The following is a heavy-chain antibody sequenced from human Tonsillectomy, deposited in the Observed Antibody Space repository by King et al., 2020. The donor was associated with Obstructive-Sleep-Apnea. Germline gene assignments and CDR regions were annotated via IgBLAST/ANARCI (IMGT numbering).Heavy chain of an antibody. CDR1: GFTFSSYA. Sequence: VQLVESGGGVVQPGRSLRLSCAASGFTFSSYAMHWVRQAPGKGLEWVAVISYDGSNKYYADSVKGRFTISRDNSKNTLYLQMNSLRAEDTAVYYCAGPGAGGAVTTFLGYGMDVWGQGTTVTVSS. D-gene: IGHD4-17*01. CDR3: AGPGAGGAVTTFLGYGMDV. CDR2: ISYDGSNK. V-gene: IGHV3-30*04. J-gene: IGHJ6*02.